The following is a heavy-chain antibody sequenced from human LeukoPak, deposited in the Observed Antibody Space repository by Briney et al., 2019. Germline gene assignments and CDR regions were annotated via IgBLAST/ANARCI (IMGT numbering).Heavy chain of an antibody. Sequence: MTLETLSLTCTVSGGSISSYYWSWIRQPPGKGLEWIGYIYYSGSTNYNPSLKSRVTISVDTSKNQFSLKLSSVTAADTAVYYCARVPPYDSSGYYTWYFDYWGQGTLVTVSS. V-gene: IGHV4-59*08. CDR2: IYYSGST. J-gene: IGHJ4*02. D-gene: IGHD3-22*01. CDR1: GGSISSYY. CDR3: ARVPPYDSSGYYTWYFDY.